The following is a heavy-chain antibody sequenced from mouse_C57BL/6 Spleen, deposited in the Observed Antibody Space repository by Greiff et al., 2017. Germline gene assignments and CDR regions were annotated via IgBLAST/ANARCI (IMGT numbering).Heavy chain of an antibody. Sequence: EVQLQQSGPELVKPGASVKISCKASGYSFTGYYMHWVKQSSDKSLEWIGEINPSTGGTSYNQKFKGKATLTVDKSSSTAYMQLKSLTSEDSAVYYCARYRYFDDWGQGTTLTVSS. CDR2: INPSTGGT. V-gene: IGHV1-43*01. CDR1: GYSFTGYY. J-gene: IGHJ2*01. CDR3: ARYRYFDD. D-gene: IGHD2-12*01.